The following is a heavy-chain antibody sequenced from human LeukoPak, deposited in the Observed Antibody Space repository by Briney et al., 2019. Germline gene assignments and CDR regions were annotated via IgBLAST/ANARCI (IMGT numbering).Heavy chain of an antibody. D-gene: IGHD3-3*01. V-gene: IGHV1-2*06. CDR3: ARVFGVVIKSLGY. CDR1: GYTFTGYY. Sequence: GASVKVSRKASGYTFTGYYMHWVRQAPGQGLEWMGRINPNSGGTNYAQKFQGRVTMTRDTSISTAYMELSRLRSDDTAVYYCARVFGVVIKSLGYWGQGTLVTVSS. CDR2: INPNSGGT. J-gene: IGHJ4*02.